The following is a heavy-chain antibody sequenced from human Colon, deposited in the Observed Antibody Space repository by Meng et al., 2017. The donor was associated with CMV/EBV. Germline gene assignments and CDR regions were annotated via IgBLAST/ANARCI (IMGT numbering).Heavy chain of an antibody. D-gene: IGHD2-21*02. CDR2: IWFDGSSK. CDR3: VKTGTAWQFDF. J-gene: IGHJ4*02. CDR1: GFTFSNYA. Sequence: VYLGESGGGVVQLGGSLRLSCEASGFTFSNYAIHWVRQAPGKGLEWVAFIWFDGSSKDYADSVKGRFTISRDNSMNRLYLQVNSLRSEDTAVYYCVKTGTAWQFDFWGQGTLVTVSS. V-gene: IGHV3-30*02.